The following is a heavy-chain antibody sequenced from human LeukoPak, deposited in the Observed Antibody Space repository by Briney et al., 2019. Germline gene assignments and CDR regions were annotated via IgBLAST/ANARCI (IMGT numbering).Heavy chain of an antibody. CDR3: ARLFSSSWYRGAFDL. J-gene: IGHJ3*01. CDR1: GGSISSSSYY. Sequence: PSDTLSLTCTVSGGSISSSSYYWGWLRQPPGKELEWIGSIYYSGNTYYNPSLKSRVTISVDTSKNQFSLKLSSVTAADTAVYYCARLFSSSWYRGAFDLWGQGTMVTVS. V-gene: IGHV4-39*01. D-gene: IGHD6-13*01. CDR2: IYYSGNT.